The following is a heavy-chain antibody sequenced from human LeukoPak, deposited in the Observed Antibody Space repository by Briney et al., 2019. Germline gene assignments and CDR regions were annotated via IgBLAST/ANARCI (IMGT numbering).Heavy chain of an antibody. Sequence: GESLKISCQDSGYRFPNFWLTWVRQLPGKGLEWMGRIDPSDSFINYNPSFQGHVTISADKSSNTAYLQWSSLKASDTAVYYCARQPPRGHNSAWFDSWGQGTLVTVSS. CDR3: ARQPPRGHNSAWFDS. CDR1: GYRFPNFW. CDR2: IDPSDSFI. J-gene: IGHJ5*01. V-gene: IGHV5-10-1*01. D-gene: IGHD6-19*01.